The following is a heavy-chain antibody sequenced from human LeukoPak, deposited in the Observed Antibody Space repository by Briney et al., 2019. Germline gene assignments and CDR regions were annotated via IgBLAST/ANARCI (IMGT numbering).Heavy chain of an antibody. CDR1: GGSISSGSYY. V-gene: IGHV4-61*02. CDR3: ARSGYSTGSLDAFDI. J-gene: IGHJ3*02. D-gene: IGHD6-19*01. CDR2: IYTSGST. Sequence: SETLSLTCTVSGGSISSGSYYWSWIRQPAGKGLEWIGRIYTSGSTNYNPSVKSRVTISVETSENQFSLKLTSVTAADTAVYYCARSGYSTGSLDAFDIWGQGTMVTVSS.